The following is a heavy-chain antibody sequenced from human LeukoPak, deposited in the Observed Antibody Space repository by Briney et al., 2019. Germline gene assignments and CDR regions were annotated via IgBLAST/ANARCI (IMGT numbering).Heavy chain of an antibody. CDR2: IYYSGST. J-gene: IGHJ3*02. Sequence: SDTLSLTCAVSGYSISSSNWWGWIRQPPWKGLEWIGYIYYSGSTYYNPSLKSRVTMSVDTSKNQFSLKLSSVTAVDTAVYYCARRAPALFGAFDIWGQGTMVTVSS. D-gene: IGHD3-3*01. V-gene: IGHV4-28*01. CDR3: ARRAPALFGAFDI. CDR1: GYSISSSNW.